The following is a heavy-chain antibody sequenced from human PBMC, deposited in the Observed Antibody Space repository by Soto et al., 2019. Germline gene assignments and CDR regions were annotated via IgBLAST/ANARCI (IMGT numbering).Heavy chain of an antibody. Sequence: QVQLVESGGGLGKPGGSLRLSCAASGFTFNHYYMSWIRQAPGKGLEWISHIGSSGGYTNYADSVKGRFTISRDNAKKLLFLQMNSLRADDTAVYYCARDPDSGSYCDYWGQGTLVTVSS. D-gene: IGHD5-12*01. V-gene: IGHV3-11*05. CDR3: ARDPDSGSYCDY. J-gene: IGHJ4*02. CDR1: GFTFNHYY. CDR2: IGSSGGYT.